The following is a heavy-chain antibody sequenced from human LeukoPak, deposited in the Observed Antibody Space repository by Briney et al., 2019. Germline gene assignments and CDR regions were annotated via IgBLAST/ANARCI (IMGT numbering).Heavy chain of an antibody. CDR1: GFTFSSYA. CDR3: ARSSIFYFDY. Sequence: GGSLRLSCAASGFTFSSYAMSWVRQAPGKGLEWVSAISGSGGSTYYADSVKGRFTISRDNAKNSLYLQMNSLRAEDTAVYYCARSSIFYFDYWGQGTLVTVSS. D-gene: IGHD6-6*01. CDR2: ISGSGGST. J-gene: IGHJ4*02. V-gene: IGHV3-23*01.